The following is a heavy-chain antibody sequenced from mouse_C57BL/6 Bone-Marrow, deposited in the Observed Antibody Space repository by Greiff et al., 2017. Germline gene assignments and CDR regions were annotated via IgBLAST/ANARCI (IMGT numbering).Heavy chain of an antibody. CDR3: AREPLLWLRRRGRGTSYYFDY. V-gene: IGHV1-72*01. J-gene: IGHJ2*01. D-gene: IGHD2-2*01. CDR2: IDPNSGGT. Sequence: VQLQQPGAELVKPGASVKLSCKASGYTFTSYWMHWVKQRPGRGLEWIGRIDPNSGGTKYNEKFKSKATLTVDKPSSTAYMQLSSLTSEDSAVYYCAREPLLWLRRRGRGTSYYFDYWGQGTTLTVSS. CDR1: GYTFTSYW.